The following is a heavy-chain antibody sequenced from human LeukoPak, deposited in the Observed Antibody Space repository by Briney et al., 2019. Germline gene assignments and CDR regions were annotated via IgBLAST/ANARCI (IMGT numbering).Heavy chain of an antibody. J-gene: IGHJ1*01. D-gene: IGHD3-3*01. Sequence: AGGSLRLSCAASGFTSSSYAMSWVRQAPGKGLEWVSAISGSGGSTYYADSVKGRFTISRDNSKNTLYLQMNSLRAEDTAVYYCAKRGADDFWSGYYQRAHFQHWGQGTLVTVSS. CDR3: AKRGADDFWSGYYQRAHFQH. CDR2: ISGSGGST. CDR1: GFTSSSYA. V-gene: IGHV3-23*01.